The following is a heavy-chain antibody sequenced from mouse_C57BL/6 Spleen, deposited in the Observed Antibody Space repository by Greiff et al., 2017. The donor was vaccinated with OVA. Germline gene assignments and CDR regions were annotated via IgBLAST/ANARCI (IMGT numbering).Heavy chain of an antibody. CDR3: AREGYGSSYGGVDY. CDR2: IYPGDGDT. V-gene: IGHV1-82*01. CDR1: GYAFSSSW. J-gene: IGHJ2*01. D-gene: IGHD1-1*01. Sequence: VQLQESGPELVKPGASVKISCKASGYAFSSSWMNWVKQRPGKGLEWIGRIYPGDGDTNYNGKFKGKATLTADKSSSTAYMQLSSRTSEDSAVYFCAREGYGSSYGGVDYWGQGTTLTVSS.